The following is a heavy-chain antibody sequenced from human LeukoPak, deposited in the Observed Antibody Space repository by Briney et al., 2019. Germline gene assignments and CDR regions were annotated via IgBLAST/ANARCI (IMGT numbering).Heavy chain of an antibody. V-gene: IGHV1-69*13. CDR1: GGTFSSYA. CDR3: ARDGGSGSYEGYDY. D-gene: IGHD1-26*01. J-gene: IGHJ4*02. Sequence: SVKVSCKASGGTFSSYAISWVRQAPGQGLEWMGGIIPIFGTANYAQKFQGRVTITADESTSTAYMELSSLRSEDTAVYYCARDGGSGSYEGYDYWGQGTLVTVSS. CDR2: IIPIFGTA.